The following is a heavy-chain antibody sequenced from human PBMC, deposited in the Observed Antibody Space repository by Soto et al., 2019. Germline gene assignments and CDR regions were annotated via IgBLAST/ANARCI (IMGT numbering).Heavy chain of an antibody. CDR1: GYTFTSYW. J-gene: IGHJ4*02. D-gene: IGHD1-20*01. CDR3: ARHIITGTTGFDY. Sequence: GESLKISCKSSGYTFTSYWIGWVRQMPGKGLEWMGIIYPGDSDTRYSPSFQGQVTISADKSISTAYLQWSSLKASDTAMYYCARHIITGTTGFDYWGQGTLVTVS. CDR2: IYPGDSDT. V-gene: IGHV5-51*01.